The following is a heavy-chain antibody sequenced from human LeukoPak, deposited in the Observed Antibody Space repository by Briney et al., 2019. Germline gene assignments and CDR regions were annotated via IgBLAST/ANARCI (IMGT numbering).Heavy chain of an antibody. J-gene: IGHJ5*02. CDR3: ARQFPGCSGASWYSGSFDL. D-gene: IGHD2-15*01. Sequence: TLTLSWAASGGSISSWIGWGRRMPRQRGEGMGRIYYGDSDTRYNPSLQGQVTISADKSSNNAYLQWRSLKAADTAPYYCARQFPGCSGASWYSGSFDLWGQGTPVTVSS. CDR2: IYYGDSDT. V-gene: IGHV5-51*01. CDR1: GGSISSW.